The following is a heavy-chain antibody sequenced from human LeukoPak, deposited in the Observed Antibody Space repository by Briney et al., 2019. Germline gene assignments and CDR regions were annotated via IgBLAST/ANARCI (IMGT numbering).Heavy chain of an antibody. J-gene: IGHJ4*02. Sequence: GGSLRLSCAASGFTFSSYEMNWVRQAPGRGLEWVSYISSSGSTIYYADSVKGRFTISRENSRNTVYLQMDSLRAEDTAVYYCTKLKGSTLTKWYIDYWGQGTLVTVSS. CDR2: ISSSGSTI. CDR1: GFTFSSYE. CDR3: TKLKGSTLTKWYIDY. V-gene: IGHV3-48*03. D-gene: IGHD2/OR15-2a*01.